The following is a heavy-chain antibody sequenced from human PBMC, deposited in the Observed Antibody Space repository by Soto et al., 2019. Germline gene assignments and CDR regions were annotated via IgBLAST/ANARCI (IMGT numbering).Heavy chain of an antibody. CDR2: IIPIFGTA. J-gene: IGHJ5*02. CDR1: GGTFSSYA. Sequence: ASVKVSCKASGGTFSSYAISWVRQAPGQGLEWMGGIIPIFGTANYAQKFQGRVTITADESTSTAYMELSSLRSEDTAVYYCARAVAGTLSWFDPWGQGTLVTVSS. CDR3: ARAVAGTLSWFDP. D-gene: IGHD6-19*01. V-gene: IGHV1-69*13.